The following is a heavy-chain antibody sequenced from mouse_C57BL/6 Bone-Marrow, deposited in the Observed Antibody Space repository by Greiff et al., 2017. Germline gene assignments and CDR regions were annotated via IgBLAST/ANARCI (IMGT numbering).Heavy chain of an antibody. J-gene: IGHJ3*01. CDR2: FDPEDGET. D-gene: IGHD2-4*01. V-gene: IGHV14-2*01. Sequence: VQLQQSGAELVKPGASVKLSCTASGFNITDYYMHWVKQRTEQGLEWIGRFDPEDGETKYAPKFQGKATITADTSSNTAYLQLSILTAEDTAVYYWARRDYDGFFAYWGQGTLVTVSA. CDR1: GFNITDYY. CDR3: ARRDYDGFFAY.